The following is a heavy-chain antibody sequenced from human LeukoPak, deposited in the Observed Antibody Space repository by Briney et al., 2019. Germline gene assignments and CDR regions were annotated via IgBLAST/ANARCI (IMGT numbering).Heavy chain of an antibody. Sequence: SETLSLTCTVSGGSIRSSSDYWGWIRQSPGKGLEWIGEINHRGSTNLNPSLKSRVTLSVDTSKHQFSLKLTYVTAADAAVYYCASSVGSTDYWGQGTLVTVSS. D-gene: IGHD1-26*01. V-gene: IGHV4-39*07. CDR3: ASSVGSTDY. CDR2: INHRGST. CDR1: GGSIRSSSDY. J-gene: IGHJ4*02.